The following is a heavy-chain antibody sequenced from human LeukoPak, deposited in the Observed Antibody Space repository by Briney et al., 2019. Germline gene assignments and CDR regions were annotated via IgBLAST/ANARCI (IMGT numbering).Heavy chain of an antibody. J-gene: IGHJ5*02. Sequence: ASVKVSCKASGYTFTSYGISWVRQAPGQGLEWMGCISAYNGNTNYAQKLQGRVTMTTDTSTSTAYMELRSLRSDDTAVYYCARDRGITMVRGRGFDPWGQGTLVTVSS. D-gene: IGHD3-10*01. CDR1: GYTFTSYG. CDR3: ARDRGITMVRGRGFDP. V-gene: IGHV1-18*01. CDR2: ISAYNGNT.